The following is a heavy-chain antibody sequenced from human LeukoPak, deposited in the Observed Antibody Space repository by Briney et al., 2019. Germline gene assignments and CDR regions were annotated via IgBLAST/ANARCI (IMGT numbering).Heavy chain of an antibody. D-gene: IGHD1-26*01. CDR2: IYHSGST. V-gene: IGHV4-38-2*02. CDR3: ASSIQWELRY. CDR1: GYSISSGYY. Sequence: PSETLSLTCTVSGYSISSGYYWGWIRQPPGKGLEWIGSIYHSGSTYYNPSLKSRVTISVDTSKNQFSLKLSSVTAADTAVYYCASSIQWELRYWGQGTLVTVSS. J-gene: IGHJ4*02.